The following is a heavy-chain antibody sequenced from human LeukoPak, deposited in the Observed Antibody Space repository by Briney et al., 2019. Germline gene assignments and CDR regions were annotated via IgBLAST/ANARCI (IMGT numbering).Heavy chain of an antibody. CDR3: ARDLWYSSDA. CDR1: GFTLSTYS. D-gene: IGHD2-21*01. Sequence: PGGSLRLSCTASGFTLSTYSMNCVRQAPGKGLEWISYISGNSNAIYYTDSVKGRFTISRDNAKNSLYLQMNSLRAEDAAVYYCARDLWYSSDAWGQGTLVTVSS. CDR2: ISGNSNAI. V-gene: IGHV3-48*01. J-gene: IGHJ5*02.